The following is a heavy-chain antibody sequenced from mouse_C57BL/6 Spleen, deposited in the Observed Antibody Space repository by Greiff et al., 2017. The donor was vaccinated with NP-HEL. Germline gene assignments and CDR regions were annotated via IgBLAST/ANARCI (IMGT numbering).Heavy chain of an antibody. D-gene: IGHD1-1*01. J-gene: IGHJ4*01. CDR3: AIITTVVNAMDY. Sequence: QVQLQQSGAELVRPGPSVKVSCKASGYAFTNYLIEWVKQRPGQGLEWIGVINPGSGGTNYNEKFKGKATLTADKSSSTAYMQLSSLTSDDSAVYFCAIITTVVNAMDYWGQGTSVTVSS. V-gene: IGHV1-54*01. CDR1: GYAFTNYL. CDR2: INPGSGGT.